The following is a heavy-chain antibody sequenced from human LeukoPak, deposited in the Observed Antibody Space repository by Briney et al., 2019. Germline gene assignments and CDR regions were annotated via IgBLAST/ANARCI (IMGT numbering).Heavy chain of an antibody. D-gene: IGHD6-13*01. CDR2: IYPGDSDT. J-gene: IGHJ5*02. Sequence: GASLQISCQGSGYSFTGYWIGWVRQLPGKGLEWMGIIYPGDSDTRYSPSFQGQVTISADKSISTAYLQWSSLKASDTAMYYCARLPFDIAAAGSNWFDPWGQGTLVTVSS. CDR1: GYSFTGYW. V-gene: IGHV5-51*01. CDR3: ARLPFDIAAAGSNWFDP.